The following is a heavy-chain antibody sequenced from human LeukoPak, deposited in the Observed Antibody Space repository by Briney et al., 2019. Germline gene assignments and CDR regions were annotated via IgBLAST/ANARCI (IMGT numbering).Heavy chain of an antibody. V-gene: IGHV3-48*01. J-gene: IGHJ3*02. CDR3: ARDMLRIVGATDAFDI. CDR2: ISSSSSTI. CDR1: GFTFSSYA. Sequence: PGGSLRLSCAASGFTFSSYAMSWVRQAPGKGLEWVSYISSSSSTIYYADSVKGRFTISRDNAKNLLYLQMNSLRAEDTAVYYCARDMLRIVGATDAFDIWGQGTMVTVSS. D-gene: IGHD1-26*01.